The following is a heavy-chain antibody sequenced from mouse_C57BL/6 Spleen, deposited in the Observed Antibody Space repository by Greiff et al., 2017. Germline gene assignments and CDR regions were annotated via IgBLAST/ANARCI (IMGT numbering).Heavy chain of an antibody. Sequence: VQLQQSGAELARPGASVKLSCKASGYTFTSYGISWVKQRTGQGLEWIGEIYPRSGNTYYNEKFKGKATLTADKSSSTAYMELRSLTSEDSAVYFCARNQDYYGSSRFYWYFDVWGTGTTVTVSS. CDR3: ARNQDYYGSSRFYWYFDV. J-gene: IGHJ1*03. CDR2: IYPRSGNT. CDR1: GYTFTSYG. D-gene: IGHD1-1*01. V-gene: IGHV1-81*01.